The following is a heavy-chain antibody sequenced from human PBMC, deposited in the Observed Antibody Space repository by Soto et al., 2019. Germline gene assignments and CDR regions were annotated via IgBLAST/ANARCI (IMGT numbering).Heavy chain of an antibody. D-gene: IGHD3-16*01. CDR2: INTDGTTT. Sequence: EVQLVESGGGLVQPGGSLRLSCAGSGFTFSNYWMHWVRQDPEKGLVWVSTINTDGTTTQYADSVKGRFTVTRDNAKNSLYLQKNSLRVEDTAVYFCAKDLSWGQCDYWGQGTLVTVPS. CDR3: AKDLSWGQCDY. V-gene: IGHV3-74*03. CDR1: GFTFSNYW. J-gene: IGHJ4*02.